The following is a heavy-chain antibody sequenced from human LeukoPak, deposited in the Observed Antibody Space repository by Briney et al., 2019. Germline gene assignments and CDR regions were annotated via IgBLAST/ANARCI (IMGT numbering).Heavy chain of an antibody. CDR2: INHSGST. J-gene: IGHJ5*02. Sequence: SETLSLTCAVYGGSFSGYYWSWIRQPPGKGLEWIGEINHSGSTNYNPSLKSRVTISVGTSKNQFSLKLSSVTAADTAVYYCARGQAITMVRGVMRGWFDPWGQGTLVTVSS. D-gene: IGHD3-10*01. CDR3: ARGQAITMVRGVMRGWFDP. CDR1: GGSFSGYY. V-gene: IGHV4-34*01.